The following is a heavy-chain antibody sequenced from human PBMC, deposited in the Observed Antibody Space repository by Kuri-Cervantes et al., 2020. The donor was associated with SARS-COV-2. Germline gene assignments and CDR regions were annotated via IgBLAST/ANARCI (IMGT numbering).Heavy chain of an antibody. V-gene: IGHV3-20*04. CDR1: GFTFDDYG. D-gene: IGHD2-21*01. CDR2: INWNGGST. CDR3: AREGVVANDAFDI. J-gene: IGHJ3*02. Sequence: GESLKISCAASGFTFDDYGMSWVRQAPGKGLEWVSGINWNGGSTGYADSVKGRFTISRDNSRNTLSLQMSSLRPEDTAVYYCAREGVVANDAFDIWGQGTMVTVSS.